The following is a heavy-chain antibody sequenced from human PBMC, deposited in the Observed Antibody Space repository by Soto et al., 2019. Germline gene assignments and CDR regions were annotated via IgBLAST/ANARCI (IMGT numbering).Heavy chain of an antibody. Sequence: SETLSLTCTVSGGSISSYYWSWLRQPPGKGLEWIGYIYSSGSTNYNPSLKSRVTVSVDTSKNQFSLKLSSMTAADTAVYYCARDRLAAAGGGRRWFDPWGQGTLVTVSS. J-gene: IGHJ5*02. CDR3: ARDRLAAAGGGRRWFDP. D-gene: IGHD6-13*01. CDR2: IYSSGST. CDR1: GGSISSYY. V-gene: IGHV4-59*01.